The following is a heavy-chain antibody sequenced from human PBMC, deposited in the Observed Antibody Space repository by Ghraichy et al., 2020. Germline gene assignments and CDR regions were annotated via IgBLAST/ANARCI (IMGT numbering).Heavy chain of an antibody. Sequence: GGSLRLSCTASGFTFSTYAMHWVRQAPGKGRAWVAVLSYDGSNKHYADSVKGRFTIFRDKSKNTLYLQTNSLRPEDTAVYYCAGGPTMFGLIFIWGQGTLVTVSS. CDR2: LSYDGSNK. V-gene: IGHV3-30*04. D-gene: IGHD3-3*01. CDR3: AGGPTMFGLIFI. J-gene: IGHJ4*02. CDR1: GFTFSTYA.